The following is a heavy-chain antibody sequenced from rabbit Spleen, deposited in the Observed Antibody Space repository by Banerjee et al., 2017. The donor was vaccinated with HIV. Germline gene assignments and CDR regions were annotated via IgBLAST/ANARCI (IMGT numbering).Heavy chain of an antibody. J-gene: IGHJ4*01. CDR1: GFTISGYH. Sequence: QSLEESGGGLVQPGASLTLTCTASGFTISGYHICWVRQAPGKGLEWIACIYADNGNTAYARWAKGRFTISKTSSTTVTLQMTSLTAADTATYFCARDLNLWGQGTLVTVS. V-gene: IGHV1S40*01. CDR2: IYADNGNT. CDR3: ARDLNL.